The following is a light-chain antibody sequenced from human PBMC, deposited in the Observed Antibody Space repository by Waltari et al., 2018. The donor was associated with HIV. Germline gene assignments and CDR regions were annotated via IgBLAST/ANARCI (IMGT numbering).Light chain of an antibody. CDR1: SGHSSYA. CDR2: LNSDGSH. V-gene: IGLV4-69*01. CDR3: QTWGTGIRV. J-gene: IGLJ2*01. Sequence: QLVLTQAPSASASLGASVKLTCTRSSGHSSYAIAWHQQQPEKGPRYLMKLNSDGSHRKGDRIPDRFSGSSSGAERYLTISSLQSEDESDYYCQTWGTGIRVFGGGTKLTVL.